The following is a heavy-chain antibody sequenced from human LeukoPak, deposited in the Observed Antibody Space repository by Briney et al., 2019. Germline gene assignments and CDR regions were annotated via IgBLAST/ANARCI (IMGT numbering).Heavy chain of an antibody. CDR1: GGSISSSSYY. V-gene: IGHV4-61*01. CDR2: VYYAGST. J-gene: IGHJ4*02. D-gene: IGHD5-24*01. CDR3: ARGAMATAPFFDY. Sequence: SETLSLTCTVSGGSISSSSYYSTWIRQPPWKGLEWIGYVYYAGSTNFNPSLKSRVTMSLDTSRNQFSLKLTSLTAADTAVYYCARGAMATAPFFDYWGQGTLVTVSS.